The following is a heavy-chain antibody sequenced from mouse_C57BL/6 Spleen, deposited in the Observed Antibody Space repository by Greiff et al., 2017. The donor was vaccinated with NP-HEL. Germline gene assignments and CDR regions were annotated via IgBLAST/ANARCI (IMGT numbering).Heavy chain of an antibody. D-gene: IGHD1-1*01. V-gene: IGHV1-15*01. J-gene: IGHJ2*01. CDR2: IDPETGGT. Sequence: QVQLKESGAELVRPGASVTLSCKASGYTFTDYEMHWVKQTPVHGLEWIGAIDPETGGTAYNQKFKGKAILTADKSSSTAYMELRSLTSEDSAVYYCTREGTTVVGDFDYWGQGTTLTVSS. CDR1: GYTFTDYE. CDR3: TREGTTVVGDFDY.